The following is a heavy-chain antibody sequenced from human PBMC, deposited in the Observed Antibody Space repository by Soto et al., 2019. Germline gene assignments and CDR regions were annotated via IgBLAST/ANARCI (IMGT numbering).Heavy chain of an antibody. Sequence: QVQLVQSGAEVKKPGSSVKVSCKASGGTFSSYAISWVRQAPGQGLEWMGGIIPIFGTANYAQKYQGRVTITADESTSTAYMERSSRRTEDTAVYYCARDAIVVVQAAMGDYYYYYGMDVWGQGTTVTVSS. CDR3: ARDAIVVVQAAMGDYYYYYGMDV. J-gene: IGHJ6*02. CDR2: IIPIFGTA. V-gene: IGHV1-69*01. D-gene: IGHD2-2*01. CDR1: GGTFSSYA.